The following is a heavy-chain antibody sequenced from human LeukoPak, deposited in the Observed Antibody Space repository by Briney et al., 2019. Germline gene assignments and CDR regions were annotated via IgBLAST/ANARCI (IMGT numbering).Heavy chain of an antibody. J-gene: IGHJ4*02. CDR1: GYTFTSYA. CDR2: INTNTGNP. CDR3: ARRGDYGVPQS. V-gene: IGHV7-4-1*02. D-gene: IGHD2-21*02. Sequence: GASVKVSCKASGYTFTSYAMNWVRQAPGQGLEWLGWINTNTGNPTSAQGFTRRFVFSLDTSVSTAYPQISSLQAEDTAVYYCARRGDYGVPQSWAQGTLVTVSS.